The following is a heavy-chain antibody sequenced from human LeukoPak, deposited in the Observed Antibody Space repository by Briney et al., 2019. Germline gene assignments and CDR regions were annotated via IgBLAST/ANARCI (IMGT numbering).Heavy chain of an antibody. CDR3: AKDHATSEMATTYGEYCFDY. CDR2: ISGSGGST. Sequence: GGSLRLSCAASGFTFSSYAMSWVRQAPGKGLEWVSAISGSGGSTYYADSVKGRFTISRDNSKNTLYLQMNSLRAEDTAVYYCAKDHATSEMATTYGEYCFDYWGQGTLVTVSS. D-gene: IGHD5-24*01. V-gene: IGHV3-23*01. CDR1: GFTFSSYA. J-gene: IGHJ4*02.